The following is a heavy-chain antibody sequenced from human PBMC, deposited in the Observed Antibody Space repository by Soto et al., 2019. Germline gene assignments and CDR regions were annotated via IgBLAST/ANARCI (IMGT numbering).Heavy chain of an antibody. D-gene: IGHD2-2*01. Sequence: GESKKRSCEGCGYRFSSYWRVSVRQMPGKGLEWMGIIYPGDSDTRYSPSFQGQVTISADKSISTAYLQWSSLKASDTAMYYCARVGTGSTGYYYYYYMDVWGKGTTVTVSS. J-gene: IGHJ6*03. CDR1: GYRFSSYW. V-gene: IGHV5-51*01. CDR3: ARVGTGSTGYYYYYYMDV. CDR2: IYPGDSDT.